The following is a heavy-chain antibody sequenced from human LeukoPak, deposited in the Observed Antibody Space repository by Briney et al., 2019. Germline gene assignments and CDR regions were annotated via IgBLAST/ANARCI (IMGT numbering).Heavy chain of an antibody. CDR2: IYSGGST. CDR1: GFTFSGYA. J-gene: IGHJ4*02. D-gene: IGHD3-10*01. CDR3: ASEAPYGSGIDY. Sequence: GGSLRLSCAVSGFTFSGYAMSWVRQAPGKGLEWVSVIYSGGSTYYADSVKGRFTISRDNSKNTLYLQMNSLRAEDTAVYYCASEAPYGSGIDYWGQGTLVTVSS. V-gene: IGHV3-53*01.